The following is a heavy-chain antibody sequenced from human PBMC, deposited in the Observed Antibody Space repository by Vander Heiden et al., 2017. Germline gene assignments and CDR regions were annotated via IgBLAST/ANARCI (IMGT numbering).Heavy chain of an antibody. D-gene: IGHD5-12*01. CDR1: GFPFSRYA. J-gene: IGHJ4*02. Sequence: EVQLLESGGGLVQPGGSLRLSCAASGFPFSRYAMSWARQAPGKGLEWVSAISGSGGSTYYADSVKGRFTISRDNSKNTLYLQMNSLRAEDTAVYYCAKGYDYEGGYYFDYWGQGTLVTVSS. V-gene: IGHV3-23*01. CDR3: AKGYDYEGGYYFDY. CDR2: ISGSGGST.